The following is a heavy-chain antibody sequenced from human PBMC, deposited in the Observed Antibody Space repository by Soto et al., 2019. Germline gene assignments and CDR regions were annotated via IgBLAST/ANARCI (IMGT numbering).Heavy chain of an antibody. D-gene: IGHD2-8*01. CDR1: GYIFVNYG. CDR3: RMVSFNVPPPPRDV. J-gene: IGHJ6*02. CDR2: ISPYTGNT. V-gene: IGHV1-18*01. Sequence: QVQLEQSGDEVKKPGASVKVSCKASGYIFVNYGIAWVRQAPGQGLEWLGWISPYTGNTYYATKVQGRLTLTTATPRTTAFMDLGTLTPAAPAVNYVRMVSFNVPPPPRDVWAKGPRSPFP.